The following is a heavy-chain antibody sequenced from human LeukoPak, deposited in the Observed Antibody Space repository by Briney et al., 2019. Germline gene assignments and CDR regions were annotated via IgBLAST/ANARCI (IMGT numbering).Heavy chain of an antibody. J-gene: IGHJ4*02. V-gene: IGHV3-21*06. CDR2: ISGSSSRI. CDR3: ASFRTSSTGASDF. CDR1: GFTFDDYT. D-gene: IGHD2-2*01. Sequence: GGSLRLSCAASGFTFDDYTMYWVRQAPGKGLEWVSSISGSSSRIYYADSVRGRFTISRDNAKNTLYFQMNSLRAEDTALYYCASFRTSSTGASDFWGQGTLVTVSP.